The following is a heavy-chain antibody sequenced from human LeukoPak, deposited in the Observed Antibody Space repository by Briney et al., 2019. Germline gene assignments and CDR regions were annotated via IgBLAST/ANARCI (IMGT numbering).Heavy chain of an antibody. CDR2: ISSSGSTI. CDR1: GFTFSSYE. V-gene: IGHV3-48*03. J-gene: IGHJ3*02. Sequence: GGSLRLSCAASGFTFSSYEMSWVRQAPGKGLEWVSYISSSGSTIYYVDSVKGRFTISRDNAKNSLYLQMNSLRAEDTAVYYCAREGSSSRGAFDIWGQGTMVTVSS. D-gene: IGHD6-13*01. CDR3: AREGSSSRGAFDI.